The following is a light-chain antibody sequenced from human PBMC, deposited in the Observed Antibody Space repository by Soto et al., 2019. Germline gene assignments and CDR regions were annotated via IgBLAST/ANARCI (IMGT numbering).Light chain of an antibody. CDR1: QNVYNN. V-gene: IGKV3-15*01. Sequence: EIVMTQSPATLSVSPGEGATLSCKASQNVYNNLAWYQQRPGQPPRLLIYDASTRATGISARFSGSGYGTEFTLTISSLQSEDFAVYFCQQRRTLPLPFGGGPKSDIK. CDR3: QQRRTLPLP. J-gene: IGKJ4*01. CDR2: DAS.